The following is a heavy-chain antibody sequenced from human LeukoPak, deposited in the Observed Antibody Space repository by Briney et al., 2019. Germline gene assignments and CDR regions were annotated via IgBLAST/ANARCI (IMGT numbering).Heavy chain of an antibody. CDR2: IWYDGSNK. CDR1: GFTFSSYG. J-gene: IGHJ3*02. CDR3: ARGNSDAFDI. D-gene: IGHD4-23*01. Sequence: GGSLRLSCAASGFTFSSYGMHWVRQAPGKGLEWVAVIWYDGSNKYYADSVKGRFTVSRDNSKNTLYLQVNSLTAEDTAVYYCARGNSDAFDIWGQGTMVTVSS. V-gene: IGHV3-33*01.